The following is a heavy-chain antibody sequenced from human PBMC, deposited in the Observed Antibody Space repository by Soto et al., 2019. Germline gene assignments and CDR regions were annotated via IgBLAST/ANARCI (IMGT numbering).Heavy chain of an antibody. Sequence: QITLNESGPTQVKPRQTLPLTCTFSGFSLTTSGVGVGWIRQSPGQAPEWLALIYWDYDKRYSPYLKRRLTVTKDTSKNQLVVTMADLDPADTATYYCAHRVLRTVFGLVTTTAIYFDSWGQGTPVAVSS. CDR2: IYWDYDK. V-gene: IGHV2-5*02. CDR1: GFSLTTSGVG. J-gene: IGHJ4*02. CDR3: AHRVLRTVFGLVTTTAIYFDS. D-gene: IGHD3-3*01.